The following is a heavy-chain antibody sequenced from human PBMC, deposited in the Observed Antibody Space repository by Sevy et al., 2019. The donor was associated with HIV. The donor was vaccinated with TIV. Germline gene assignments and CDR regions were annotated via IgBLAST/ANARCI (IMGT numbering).Heavy chain of an antibody. CDR3: TRQGIAAAGTGVDY. CDR2: IRSKANSYAT. CDR1: GFTFSGSA. V-gene: IGHV3-73*01. J-gene: IGHJ4*02. D-gene: IGHD6-13*01. Sequence: GGSLRLSCAASGFTFSGSAMHGVRQASRKGLEWVGRIRSKANSYATAYAASVKGRFTISRDDSKNTAYLQMNSLKTEDTAVYYCTRQGIAAAGTGVDYWGQGTLVTVSS.